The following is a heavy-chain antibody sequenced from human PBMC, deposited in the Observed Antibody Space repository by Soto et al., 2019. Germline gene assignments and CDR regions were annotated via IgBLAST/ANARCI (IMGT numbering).Heavy chain of an antibody. D-gene: IGHD3-10*01. V-gene: IGHV3-30*18. J-gene: IGHJ4*02. CDR3: GKGGPMVRGPRGYFDY. CDR1: GFTFSSYG. Sequence: QVQLVESGGGVVQPGRSLRLSCAASGFTFSSYGMHWVRQAPGKGLEWVAVISYDGSNKYYADSVKGRFTISRDNSKNTLYLQMNSLRAEDTAVYSCGKGGPMVRGPRGYFDYWGQGTLVTVSS. CDR2: ISYDGSNK.